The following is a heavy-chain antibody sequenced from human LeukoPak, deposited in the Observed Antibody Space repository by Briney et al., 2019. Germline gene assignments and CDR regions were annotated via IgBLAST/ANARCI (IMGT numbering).Heavy chain of an antibody. Sequence: PGGSLRLSCAASGFTFSSFSMNWVRQAPGKGLEWVSYISSSGSTIYYADSVKGRFTISRDNAKNSLYLQMNSLRAEDTAVYYCARDLLYGVRGVNGYWGQGTLVTVSS. V-gene: IGHV3-48*04. D-gene: IGHD3-10*01. J-gene: IGHJ4*02. CDR2: ISSSGSTI. CDR1: GFTFSSFS. CDR3: ARDLLYGVRGVNGY.